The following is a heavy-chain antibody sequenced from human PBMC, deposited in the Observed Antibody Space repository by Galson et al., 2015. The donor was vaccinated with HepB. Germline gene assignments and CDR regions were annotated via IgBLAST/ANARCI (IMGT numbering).Heavy chain of an antibody. J-gene: IGHJ5*02. CDR1: GGSFSGYY. Sequence: LSLTCAVYGGSFSGYYWSWIRQPPGKGLEWIGEINHSGSTNYNPSLKSRVTISVDTSKNQFSLKLSSVTAADTAVYYCARNLVADRTQFDPWGQGTLVTVSS. D-gene: IGHD2-15*01. CDR2: INHSGST. V-gene: IGHV4-34*01. CDR3: ARNLVADRTQFDP.